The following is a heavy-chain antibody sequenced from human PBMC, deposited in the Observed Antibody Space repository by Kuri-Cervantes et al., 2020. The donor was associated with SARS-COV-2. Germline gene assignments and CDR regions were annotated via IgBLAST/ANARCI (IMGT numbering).Heavy chain of an antibody. D-gene: IGHD5-18*01. CDR2: INHSGST. J-gene: IGHJ6*02. CDR1: GVSFSGYY. CDR3: ARLISYGSLYYYGMDV. Sequence: ESLKISCAVYGVSFSGYYWSWIRQPPGKGLEWIGEINHSGSTYYNPTLKSRVTISVDTSMNQFSLKLSAVTAADTAGDYCARLISYGSLYYYGMDVWGQGTTVTVSS. V-gene: IGHV4-34*01.